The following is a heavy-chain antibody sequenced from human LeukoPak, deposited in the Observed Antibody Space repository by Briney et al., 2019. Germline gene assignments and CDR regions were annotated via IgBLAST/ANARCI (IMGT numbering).Heavy chain of an antibody. Sequence: GGSLRLSCAASGFTFSTYEMNWVRQAPGKGLEWVSYISSSGTTIYYADSVKGRFTISRDNAKNSLFLQMNSLRAEDTAVYYCAGGIAVAGTGWFWGQGTLVTVSS. CDR1: GFTFSTYE. D-gene: IGHD6-19*01. CDR2: ISSSGTTI. CDR3: AGGIAVAGTGWF. V-gene: IGHV3-48*03. J-gene: IGHJ4*02.